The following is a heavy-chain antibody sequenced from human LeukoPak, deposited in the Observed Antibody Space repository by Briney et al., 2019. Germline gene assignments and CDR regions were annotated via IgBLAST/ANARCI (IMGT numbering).Heavy chain of an antibody. CDR2: VYQSGST. CDR3: ARLGSYYDY. Sequence: SKTLSLTCAVSGGSIISNTWWTWVRQPPGKGLEWIGEVYQSGSTNYNPSLKSRVTISVDKSKNRFSLKVNSVTAADTAVYYCARLGSYYDYWGQGTLVSVSS. CDR1: GGSIISNTW. D-gene: IGHD3-10*01. V-gene: IGHV4-4*02. J-gene: IGHJ4*02.